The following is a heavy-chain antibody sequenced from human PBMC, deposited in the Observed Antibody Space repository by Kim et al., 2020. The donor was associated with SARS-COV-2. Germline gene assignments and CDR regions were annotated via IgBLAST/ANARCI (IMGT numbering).Heavy chain of an antibody. CDR3: ARLPSMVII. J-gene: IGHJ4*02. Sequence: GSTNYNPSLKSRVTISVDTSKNQFSLKLSSVTAADTAVYYCARLPSMVIIWGQGTLVTVSS. V-gene: IGHV4-59*08. CDR2: GST. D-gene: IGHD3-3*01.